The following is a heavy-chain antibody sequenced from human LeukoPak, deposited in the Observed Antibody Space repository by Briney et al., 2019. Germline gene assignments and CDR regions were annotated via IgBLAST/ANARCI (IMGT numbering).Heavy chain of an antibody. J-gene: IGHJ4*02. V-gene: IGHV3-30*04. CDR3: ARNSLEYSSLDY. Sequence: GGSLRLSCAASGFTFSSYAMHWVRQAPSKGLEWVAVISYDGSNKYYADSVKGRFTISRDNSKNTLYLQMNSLRAEDTAVYYCARNSLEYSSLDYWGQGTLVTASS. CDR2: ISYDGSNK. D-gene: IGHD6-6*01. CDR1: GFTFSSYA.